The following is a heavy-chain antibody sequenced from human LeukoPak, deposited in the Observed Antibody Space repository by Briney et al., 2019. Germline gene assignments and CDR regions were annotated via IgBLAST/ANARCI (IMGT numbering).Heavy chain of an antibody. CDR2: IYSGGST. V-gene: IGHV3-53*01. CDR3: AGGPQEYYYDSSGYHFDY. Sequence: GGSLRLSCAASGFTVSSNYMSWVRQAPGKGLEWVSVIYSGGSTYYADSVKGRFTISRDNSKNTLYLQMNSLRAEDTAVYYCAGGPQEYYYDSSGYHFDYWGQGTLVTVSS. CDR1: GFTVSSNY. D-gene: IGHD3-22*01. J-gene: IGHJ4*02.